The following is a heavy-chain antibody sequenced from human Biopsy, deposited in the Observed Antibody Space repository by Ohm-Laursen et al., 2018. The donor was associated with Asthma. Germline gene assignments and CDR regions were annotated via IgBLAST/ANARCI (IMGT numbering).Heavy chain of an antibody. J-gene: IGHJ4*02. CDR3: ARFIDGTFFVDY. Sequence: GESLKISCKASGYTFSDSWIGWVRQMPGKGLEWMGIIFAANSETKYNPSFQGQVTISADMSISTAFLQWSSLKASDTAIYYCARFIDGTFFVDYWGQGTLVTVSS. D-gene: IGHD1-7*01. CDR2: IFAANSET. V-gene: IGHV5-51*01. CDR1: GYTFSDSW.